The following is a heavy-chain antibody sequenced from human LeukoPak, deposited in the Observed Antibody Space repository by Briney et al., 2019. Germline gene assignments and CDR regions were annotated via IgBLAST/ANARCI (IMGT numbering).Heavy chain of an antibody. J-gene: IGHJ4*02. CDR2: VIPILGIA. Sequence: SVKVSCKASGGTFSSYAISWVRQAPGQGLEWMGRVIPILGIANYAQKFQGRVTITADKSTSTAYMELSSLRSEDTAVYYCAGHYNKFNWGQGTLVTVSS. V-gene: IGHV1-69*04. CDR1: GGTFSSYA. D-gene: IGHD4-11*01. CDR3: AGHYNKFN.